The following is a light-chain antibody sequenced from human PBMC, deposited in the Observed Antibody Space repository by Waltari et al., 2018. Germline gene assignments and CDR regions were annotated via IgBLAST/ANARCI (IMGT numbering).Light chain of an antibody. J-gene: IGLJ1*01. CDR3: TSYTSSITYV. CDR2: EVN. CDR1: SRYVGGYNY. Sequence: QSALTQPASVSGSPGQSITISCTGTSRYVGGYNYVTWYQQHPGKAPILMIYEVNNRPSGVSDRFSGSKSGNTASLTISGLQAEDEADYYCTSYTSSITYVFGTGTKVTVL. V-gene: IGLV2-14*01.